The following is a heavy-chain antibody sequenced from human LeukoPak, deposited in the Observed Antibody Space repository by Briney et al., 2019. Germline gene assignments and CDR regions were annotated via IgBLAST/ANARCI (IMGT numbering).Heavy chain of an antibody. V-gene: IGHV4-61*01. D-gene: IGHD5-12*01. CDR2: IYYSGST. CDR3: ARTPVGLPRTFDY. CDR1: GGSVNSGSHY. J-gene: IGHJ4*02. Sequence: SETLSLTCTVSGGSVNSGSHYWCWIRQPPGKGLEWIGYIYYSGSTNYNPSLKSRATMSLDTSKNQFSLNLNSVTAADTAVYYCARTPVGLPRTFDYWGQGTLVTVSS.